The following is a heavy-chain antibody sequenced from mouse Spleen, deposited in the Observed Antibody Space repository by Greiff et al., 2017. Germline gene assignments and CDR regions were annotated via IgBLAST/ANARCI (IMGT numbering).Heavy chain of an antibody. Sequence: QVQLQQSGAELVRPGASVTLSCKASGYTFTDYEMHWVKQTPVHGLEWIGAIDPETGGTAYNQKFKGKAILTADKSSSTAYMELRSLTSEDSAVYYCTRRGTGTAGYFDYWGQGTTLTVSS. CDR1: GYTFTDYE. J-gene: IGHJ2*01. CDR3: TRRGTGTAGYFDY. D-gene: IGHD4-1*01. CDR2: IDPETGGT. V-gene: IGHV1-15*01.